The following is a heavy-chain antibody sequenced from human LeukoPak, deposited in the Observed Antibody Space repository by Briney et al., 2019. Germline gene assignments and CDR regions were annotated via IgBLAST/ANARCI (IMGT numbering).Heavy chain of an antibody. Sequence: GGSLRLSCAASGFTFSSYAMSWVRQAPGKGLEWVSAISGSGGSTYYADSVKGRFTISRGNSKNTLYLQMNSLRAEDTAVYYCAKAYYSNPDAFDIWGQGTMVAVSS. D-gene: IGHD4-11*01. CDR2: ISGSGGST. CDR1: GFTFSSYA. CDR3: AKAYYSNPDAFDI. J-gene: IGHJ3*02. V-gene: IGHV3-23*01.